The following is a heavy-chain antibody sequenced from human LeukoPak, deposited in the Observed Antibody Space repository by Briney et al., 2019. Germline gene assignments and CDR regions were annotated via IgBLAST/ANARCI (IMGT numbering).Heavy chain of an antibody. V-gene: IGHV3-23*01. Sequence: GGSLRLSCVASGYDFGPHAIIGVPQPPGRGREGVSTVSNGGSSTYYADYVRGRFTVSRDNSKNTLYLQMNSPRAEDTATYYCALKGGHYYHFDAWGQGTLVTVSS. CDR1: GYDFGPHA. CDR3: ALKGGHYYHFDA. D-gene: IGHD3-22*01. J-gene: IGHJ4*02. CDR2: VSNGGSST.